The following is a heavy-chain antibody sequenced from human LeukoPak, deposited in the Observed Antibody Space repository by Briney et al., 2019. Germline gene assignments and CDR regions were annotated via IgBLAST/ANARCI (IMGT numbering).Heavy chain of an antibody. CDR2: ISGSGGST. V-gene: IGHV3-23*01. CDR1: GFTFSSYA. Sequence: GGSLRLSCAASGFTFSSYAMSWVRQAPGKGLEWVSAISGSGGSTYYADSVKGRFTISRDNAKNSLYLQMNSLRAEDTAVYYSARGGVTTENGYWGQGTLVTVSS. J-gene: IGHJ4*02. CDR3: ARGGVTTENGY. D-gene: IGHD4-17*01.